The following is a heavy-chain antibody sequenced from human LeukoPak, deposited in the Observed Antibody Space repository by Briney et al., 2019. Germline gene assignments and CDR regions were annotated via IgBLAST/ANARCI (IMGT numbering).Heavy chain of an antibody. CDR1: GYTFTGYY. Sequence: ASVKVSCKASGYTFTGYYMHWVRQAPGRGLEWMGWINPNSGGIDYAQKFQGRVTMTRDTSITTAYMELSRLRSDDTAVYYCARDEREYASLAWGQGTLVTVSS. D-gene: IGHD1-1*01. CDR3: ARDEREYASLA. CDR2: INPNSGGI. V-gene: IGHV1-2*02. J-gene: IGHJ5*02.